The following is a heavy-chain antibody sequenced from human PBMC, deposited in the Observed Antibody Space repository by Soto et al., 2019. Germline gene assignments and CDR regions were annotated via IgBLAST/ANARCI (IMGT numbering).Heavy chain of an antibody. CDR3: ARDASVRYDFWSGLGGFDL. CDR2: INAGNGNT. D-gene: IGHD3-3*01. J-gene: IGHJ5*02. V-gene: IGHV1-3*01. Sequence: GASVKVSCKASGYTFTSYAMHWVRQAPGQRLDWMGWINAGNGNTKYSQKFQGRVTITRDTSASTAYMELSSLRSEDTAVYYCARDASVRYDFWSGLGGFDLWGQGTLVTVSS. CDR1: GYTFTSYA.